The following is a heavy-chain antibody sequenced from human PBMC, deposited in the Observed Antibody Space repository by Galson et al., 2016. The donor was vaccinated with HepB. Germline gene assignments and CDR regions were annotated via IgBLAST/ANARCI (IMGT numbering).Heavy chain of an antibody. CDR3: ARERGYDCWSGYYSTHKYGMDV. CDR2: ISGSTTYR. D-gene: IGHD3-3*01. J-gene: IGHJ6*02. V-gene: IGHV3-21*04. CDR1: GFTFSSYS. Sequence: SLRLSCAVSGFTFSSYSVNWVRQAPGKGLEWVSSISGSTTYRYYADSVKGRFTISRDNAKNSLFLQMNSLRAEDTAVYYCARERGYDCWSGYYSTHKYGMDVWGQGTTVTVSS.